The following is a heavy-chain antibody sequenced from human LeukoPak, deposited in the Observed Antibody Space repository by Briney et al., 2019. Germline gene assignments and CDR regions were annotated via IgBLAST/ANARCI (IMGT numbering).Heavy chain of an antibody. CDR1: GYSFTSYW. J-gene: IGHJ6*03. V-gene: IGHV5-51*01. Sequence: GESLKISCKGSGYSFTSYWIGWVRQMPGKGLEWMRIIYPGDSDTRYSPSFQGQVTISADKSISTAYLQWSSLKASDTAMYYCARHIITDYYYYYMDVWGKGTTVTVSS. CDR3: ARHIITDYYYYYMDV. CDR2: IYPGDSDT. D-gene: IGHD3-16*01.